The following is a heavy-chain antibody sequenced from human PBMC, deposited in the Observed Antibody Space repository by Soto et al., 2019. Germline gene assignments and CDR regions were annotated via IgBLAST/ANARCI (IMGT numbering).Heavy chain of an antibody. Sequence: QLQLQESGSGLVKPSQTLSLTCAVSGGSISSGGYSWSWIRQPPGKGPEWIGYMYHRGSTYYNPSLQSRGTLSIDSSQTQCSLKLSSETAADTVEYYCARVPDYWGQGILVTVSS. J-gene: IGHJ4*02. CDR3: ARVPDY. V-gene: IGHV4-30-2*01. D-gene: IGHD2-2*01. CDR1: GGSISSGGYS. CDR2: MYHRGST.